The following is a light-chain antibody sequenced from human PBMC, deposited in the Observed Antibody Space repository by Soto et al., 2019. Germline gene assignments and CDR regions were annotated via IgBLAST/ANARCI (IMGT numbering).Light chain of an antibody. Sequence: QSVLTQPASVSGSPGQLITISCTGTSSDVGGYNYVSWYQQQSGKAPKLMIHEVSNRPSGVSNRFSGSKSGNTASLTTSGLQAEDEADYYCSSYTSSRAYVFGIGTKVTVL. V-gene: IGLV2-14*01. CDR1: SSDVGGYNY. CDR2: EVS. CDR3: SSYTSSRAYV. J-gene: IGLJ1*01.